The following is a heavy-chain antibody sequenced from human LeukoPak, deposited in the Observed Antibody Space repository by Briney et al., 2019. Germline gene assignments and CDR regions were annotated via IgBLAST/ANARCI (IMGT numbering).Heavy chain of an antibody. CDR3: ARENCSRNNCYTRYFYGVDV. CDR1: GGTFSNFA. J-gene: IGHJ6*02. V-gene: IGHV1-69*13. CDR2: IIPIFGST. D-gene: IGHD2-2*02. Sequence: SVKVSCKASGGTFSNFAVSWVRQAPGQGLEWMGGIIPIFGSTIYAQQSQDRVTIIADESTGTVYMELSSLRPEDTAVYYCARENCSRNNCYTRYFYGVDVWGQGTPVTGSS.